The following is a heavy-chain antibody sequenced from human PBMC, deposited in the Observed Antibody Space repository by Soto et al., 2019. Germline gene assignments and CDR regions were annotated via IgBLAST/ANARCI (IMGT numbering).Heavy chain of an antibody. Sequence: ASVKVSCKASGYTFTSYGISWVRQAPGQGLEWMGWISAYNGNTNHAQKLQGRVTMTTDTSTSTAYMELRSLRSDDTAVYYCARGGVVPAAMKAYYYYYMEVWGKGTTVTVSS. CDR3: ARGGVVPAAMKAYYYYYMEV. CDR2: ISAYNGNT. CDR1: GYTFTSYG. V-gene: IGHV1-18*01. D-gene: IGHD2-2*01. J-gene: IGHJ6*03.